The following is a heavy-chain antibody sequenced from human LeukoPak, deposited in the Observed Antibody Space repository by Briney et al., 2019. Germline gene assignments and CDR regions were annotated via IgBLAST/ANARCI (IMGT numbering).Heavy chain of an antibody. D-gene: IGHD5-12*01. V-gene: IGHV1-2*02. Sequence: ASVKVSCKASGYTFTGYFIHWVRQAPGQGREWMGWINPNSGGTNFAQKFQGRVTVTGDTSISTVYMEVSRLRSDDTAIYYCARGRGLSGYDPFDYWGQGTLVTVSS. CDR1: GYTFTGYF. CDR3: ARGRGLSGYDPFDY. J-gene: IGHJ4*02. CDR2: INPNSGGT.